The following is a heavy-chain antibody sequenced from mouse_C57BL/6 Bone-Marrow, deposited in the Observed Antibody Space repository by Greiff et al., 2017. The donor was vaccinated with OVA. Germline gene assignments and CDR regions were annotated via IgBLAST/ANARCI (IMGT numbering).Heavy chain of an antibody. CDR2: IDPENGDT. Sequence: VQLKQSGAELVRPGASVKLSCTASGFNFKDDYMHWVKQRPEQGLEWIGWIDPENGDTEYASKFQGKATITADTSSNTAYLQLSSLTSEDTAGYYYTRLFFAYWGQGTLVTVSA. J-gene: IGHJ3*01. CDR3: TRLFFAY. V-gene: IGHV14-4*01. CDR1: GFNFKDDY.